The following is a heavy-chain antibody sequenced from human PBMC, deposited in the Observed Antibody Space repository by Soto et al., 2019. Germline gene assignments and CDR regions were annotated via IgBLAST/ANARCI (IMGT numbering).Heavy chain of an antibody. Sequence: QVQLVESGGGVVQPGRSLRLSCAASGFTFSSYGMHWVRQAPGKGLEWVAVIWDDGSNKYYADSVKGRFTISRDNSKNTLYLQMNSLRAEDTAVYYCARDNGVVPAAIPRIGYYYYGMDVWGQGTTVSVSS. CDR1: GFTFSSYG. V-gene: IGHV3-33*01. D-gene: IGHD2-2*02. CDR3: ARDNGVVPAAIPRIGYYYYGMDV. J-gene: IGHJ6*02. CDR2: IWDDGSNK.